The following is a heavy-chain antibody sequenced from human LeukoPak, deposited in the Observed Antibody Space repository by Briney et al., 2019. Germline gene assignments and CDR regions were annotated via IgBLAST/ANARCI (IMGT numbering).Heavy chain of an antibody. CDR3: GRDPNGDYVGAFEF. V-gene: IGHV3-23*01. CDR2: IKGSGGGS. D-gene: IGHD4-17*01. J-gene: IGHJ3*01. Sequence: PGGSLRLSCEASGFPFSDYAMTWVRQAPGKGLEWVSSIKGSGGGSSYADSVKGRFTMTRDNSKSTLYLQMSSLRAGDTAVYFCGRDPNGDYVGAFEFWGQGTLVTVSS. CDR1: GFPFSDYA.